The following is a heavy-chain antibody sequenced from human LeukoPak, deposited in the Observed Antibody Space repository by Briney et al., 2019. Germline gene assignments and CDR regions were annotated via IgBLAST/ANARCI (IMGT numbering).Heavy chain of an antibody. CDR1: GFTFSSYS. D-gene: IGHD2-2*01. CDR2: ISSSGSTI. V-gene: IGHV3-48*01. Sequence: GGSLRLSCAASGFTFSSYSMNWVRQAPGKGLEWVSYISSSGSTIYYADSVKGRFTISRDNSKNTVYLQMNSLRAEDTAVYYCAREDIVVVPAAMLGYFDYWGQGTLVTVSS. CDR3: AREDIVVVPAAMLGYFDY. J-gene: IGHJ4*02.